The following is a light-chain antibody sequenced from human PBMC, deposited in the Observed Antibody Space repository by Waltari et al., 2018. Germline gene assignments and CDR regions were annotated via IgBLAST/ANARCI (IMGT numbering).Light chain of an antibody. J-gene: IGKJ4*01. CDR3: QQLYSYPLT. CDR2: VAS. V-gene: IGKV1-9*01. CDR1: QGISTS. Sequence: DIQLTQSPSFLSASVGDRVTINCRASQGISTSLAWYQQKSGKAPKLLIYVASTLQSGVPSRFSGSGSGTEFSLTISALQPEDFATYYCQQLYSYPLTFGGGTKVEI.